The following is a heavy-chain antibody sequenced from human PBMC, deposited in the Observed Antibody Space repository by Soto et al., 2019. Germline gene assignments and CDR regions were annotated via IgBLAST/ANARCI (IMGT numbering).Heavy chain of an antibody. D-gene: IGHD3-22*01. Sequence: ASVKVSCKASGGTFSSYAISWVRQAPGQGLEWMGGIIPIFGTANYAQKFQGRVTITADESTSTAYMELSSLGSEDTAVYYCARDPYYYDSSGPPPNYYYGMDVWGQGTTVTVSS. CDR3: ARDPYYYDSSGPPPNYYYGMDV. V-gene: IGHV1-69*13. CDR1: GGTFSSYA. CDR2: IIPIFGTA. J-gene: IGHJ6*02.